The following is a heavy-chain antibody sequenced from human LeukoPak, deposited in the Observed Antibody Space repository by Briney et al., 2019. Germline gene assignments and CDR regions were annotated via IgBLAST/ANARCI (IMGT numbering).Heavy chain of an antibody. Sequence: SETLSLTCTVSGGSISGYYWSWIRQSPGKGLECIGYIHYTGSTNYNPSLKSRVTISVETSKNQFSLKLKSVTAADTAVYYCARGGYYGSGNDFRFDPWSQGTLVYVSS. CDR1: GGSISGYY. V-gene: IGHV4-59*01. J-gene: IGHJ5*02. CDR2: IHYTGST. D-gene: IGHD3-10*01. CDR3: ARGGYYGSGNDFRFDP.